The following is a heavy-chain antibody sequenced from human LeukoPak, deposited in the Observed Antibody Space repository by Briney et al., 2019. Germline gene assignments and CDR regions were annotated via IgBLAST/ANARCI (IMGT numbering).Heavy chain of an antibody. CDR3: ARQGGMQSFDY. J-gene: IGHJ4*02. V-gene: IGHV3-21*01. CDR2: MSGGSGYI. Sequence: PGGSLRLSCAASGFSFSTYSMNWVRQAPGKGLEWVAYMSGGSGYIYYADSVKGRFTVSRDNAENSLYLQMNSLRAEDTAVYCCARQGGMQSFDYWGQGILVTVSS. CDR1: GFSFSTYS. D-gene: IGHD6-19*01.